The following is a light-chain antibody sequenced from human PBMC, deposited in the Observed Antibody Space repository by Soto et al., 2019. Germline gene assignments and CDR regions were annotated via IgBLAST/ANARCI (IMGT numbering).Light chain of an antibody. CDR2: GAS. CDR1: QSVSSN. CDR3: QQYNNWPPWT. V-gene: IGKV3-15*01. J-gene: IGKJ1*01. Sequence: EIVMTQSPATLSVSPGERATLSCRASQSVSSNLAWYQQKPAQAPRLLIYGASTRATGIPARFSGSGSGTEFPLTISSLQSEDFAVYYCQQYNNWPPWTFGQGTKVEIK.